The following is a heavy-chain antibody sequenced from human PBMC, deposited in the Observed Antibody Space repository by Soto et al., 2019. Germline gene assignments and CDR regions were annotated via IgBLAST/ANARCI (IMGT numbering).Heavy chain of an antibody. Sequence: QVQLVQSGAEVKKPGSSVKVSCKASGGTFSSYTISWVRQAPGQGLEWMGRIIPILGIANYAQKFQGRVTITADKSTSTAYMELSSLSSEDTAVYYCARERIAAAGTFDYWGQGTLVTVSS. CDR2: IIPILGIA. CDR3: ARERIAAAGTFDY. D-gene: IGHD6-13*01. V-gene: IGHV1-69*08. J-gene: IGHJ4*02. CDR1: GGTFSSYT.